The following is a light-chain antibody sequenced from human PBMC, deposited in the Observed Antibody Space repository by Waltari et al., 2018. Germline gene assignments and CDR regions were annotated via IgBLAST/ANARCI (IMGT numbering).Light chain of an antibody. Sequence: DIVMTQSPDSLSVSLGERATINCKSGQSLLYSSNNKNYLAWYQQKPGQPPKLLIYWASTRASGVPDRFSGGGSGTDFTLTISSLQAEDVAFYYCQQYYRIPYTFGQRPSWRS. J-gene: IGKJ2*01. V-gene: IGKV4-1*01. CDR3: QQYYRIPYT. CDR1: QSLLYSSNNKNY. CDR2: WAS.